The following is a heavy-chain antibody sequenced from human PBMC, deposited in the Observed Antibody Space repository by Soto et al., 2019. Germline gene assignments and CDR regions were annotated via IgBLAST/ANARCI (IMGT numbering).Heavy chain of an antibody. CDR3: AKDGTNYGDYGFDN. CDR2: ISGSGGRT. V-gene: IGHV3-23*01. CDR1: GFTFSSYA. J-gene: IGHJ4*02. Sequence: EVQLLESGGGLIQPGGSLRLSCAASGFTFSSYAMSWVRQAPGKGLVWVSAISGSGGRTYYADSVKGRFTISRDNSRNAVYLQMNSLRAEDTAVYYCAKDGTNYGDYGFDNWGQGTLVIVSS. D-gene: IGHD4-17*01.